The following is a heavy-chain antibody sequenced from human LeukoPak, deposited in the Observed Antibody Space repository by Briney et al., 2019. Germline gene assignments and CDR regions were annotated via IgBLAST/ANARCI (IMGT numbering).Heavy chain of an antibody. CDR2: FDPEDGET. Sequence: EASVKVSCKVSGYTLTELSMHWVRQAPGKGLEWMGRFDPEDGETIYAQTLQGRVTMTEDTSTDTAYMELSSLRSEDTAVYYCAGGGYSDVWSCDHGGQGPLATVS. CDR3: AGGGYSDVWSCDH. V-gene: IGHV1-24*01. J-gene: IGHJ5*02. CDR1: GYTLTELS. D-gene: IGHD3-3*01.